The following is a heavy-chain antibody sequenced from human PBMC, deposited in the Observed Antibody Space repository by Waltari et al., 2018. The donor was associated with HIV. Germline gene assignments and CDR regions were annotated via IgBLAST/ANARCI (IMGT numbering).Heavy chain of an antibody. D-gene: IGHD2-15*01. V-gene: IGHV3-11*04. J-gene: IGHJ6*02. CDR2: ISMSGSTI. CDR3: AREDYSGYMDV. CDR1: GFTFSDYY. Sequence: QVQLVESGGGLVKPGGSLRLSCAASGFTFSDYYMSWIRQGPGKGLELVSYISMSGSTIYYADSVKCRFTISRDNAKNSLYLQMNSLRAEDTAVYYCAREDYSGYMDVWGQGTTVTVSS.